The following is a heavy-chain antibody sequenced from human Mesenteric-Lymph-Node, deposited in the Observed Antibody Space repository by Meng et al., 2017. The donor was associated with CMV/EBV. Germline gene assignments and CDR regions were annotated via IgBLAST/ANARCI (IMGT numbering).Heavy chain of an antibody. Sequence: SVKVSCKASGYTFSSYGISWVRQAPGQGLEWMGGIIPIFGTANYAQKFQGRVTITTDESTSTAYMELSSLRSEDTAVYYCARVLGYSSSSFEYYYGMDVWGQGTTVTVSS. CDR1: GYTFSSYG. CDR3: ARVLGYSSSSFEYYYGMDV. V-gene: IGHV1-69*05. J-gene: IGHJ6*02. CDR2: IIPIFGTA. D-gene: IGHD6-6*01.